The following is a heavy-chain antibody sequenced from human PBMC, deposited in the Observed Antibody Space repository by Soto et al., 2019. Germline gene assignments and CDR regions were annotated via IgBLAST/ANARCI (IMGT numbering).Heavy chain of an antibody. Sequence: SGPTLVNPTPTLTLTCNVSGFSLSTSGVGVAWIRQPPGKTLEWLALIYWDDDKRYSPSLRDRLTITQDTSNNQVVLTMTDMDSVDTATYYGAHRRIGNYYWGGGYYPLCDYWGQAT. CDR2: IYWDDDK. CDR3: AHRRIGNYYWGGGYYPLCDY. D-gene: IGHD3-3*01. V-gene: IGHV2-5*02. J-gene: IGHJ4*02. CDR1: GFSLSTSGVG.